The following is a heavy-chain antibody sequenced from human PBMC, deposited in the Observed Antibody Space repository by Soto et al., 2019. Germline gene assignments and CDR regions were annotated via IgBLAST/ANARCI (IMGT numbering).Heavy chain of an antibody. CDR3: ARSTKVYGDRH. Sequence: QVQLVQPGAEVKKPGASVKVSCRASGYTFISYDINWLRQATGQVLEWIGWMNPNSGNTGYAQKFQGRVTMTRNTSRSTAYMELSRLRSEDTAVYYCARSTKVYGDRHWGQGTLVTVSS. CDR2: MNPNSGNT. V-gene: IGHV1-8*01. J-gene: IGHJ4*02. CDR1: GYTFISYD. D-gene: IGHD4-17*01.